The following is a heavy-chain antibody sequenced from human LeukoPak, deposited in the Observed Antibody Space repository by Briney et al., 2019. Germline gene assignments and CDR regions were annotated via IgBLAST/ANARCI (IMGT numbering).Heavy chain of an antibody. Sequence: GGSLRLSCAASGFTFSSYAMHWVRQAPGKGLEWVAVISYDGSNKYYADSVKGRFTISRDNSKNTLYLQMNSLRAEDTAVYYCAKRRRVWNYGYYYYMDVWGKGTTVTVSS. V-gene: IGHV3-30-3*02. CDR2: ISYDGSNK. J-gene: IGHJ6*03. CDR1: GFTFSSYA. D-gene: IGHD1-7*01. CDR3: AKRRRVWNYGYYYYMDV.